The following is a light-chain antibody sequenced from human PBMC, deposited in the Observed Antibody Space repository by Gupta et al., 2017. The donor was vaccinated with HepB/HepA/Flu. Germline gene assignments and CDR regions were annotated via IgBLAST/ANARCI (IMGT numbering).Light chain of an antibody. CDR1: SRDVGSYNF. CDR2: DVN. V-gene: IGLV2-8*01. CDR3: SSYADSNNYV. J-gene: IGLJ1*01. Sequence: QSALTQPPSASGSPGPSVTISCTGTSRDVGSYNFVSWYQQHPHKAPKLILYDVNKRPAGVPDRFSGSTSGNTASLTVSGLQAEDEADYYCSSYADSNNYVFGTGTWVTVL.